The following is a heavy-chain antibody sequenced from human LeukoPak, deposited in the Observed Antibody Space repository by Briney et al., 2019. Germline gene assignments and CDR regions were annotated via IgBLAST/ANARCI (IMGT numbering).Heavy chain of an antibody. CDR3: ARHPELYFFAY. CDR2: ISYSGST. Sequence: SETLSLTCTVSGASISSYYWSWIRQPPGKGLEWIGYISYSGSTNYNPSLKSRVTISADTSKNQVSLTLSSVTAADTAVYYCARHPELYFFAYWGQGALVTVSS. D-gene: IGHD3-10*01. V-gene: IGHV4-59*08. J-gene: IGHJ4*02. CDR1: GASISSYY.